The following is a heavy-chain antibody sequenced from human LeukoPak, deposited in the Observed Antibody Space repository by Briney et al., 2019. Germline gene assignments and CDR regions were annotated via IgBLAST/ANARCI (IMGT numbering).Heavy chain of an antibody. CDR3: ATTDPRFYSNYVYYYGMDV. CDR2: FDPEDGET. D-gene: IGHD4-11*01. Sequence: EASVKVSCKVSGYTLTELSMHWVRQAPGKGLEWMGGFDPEDGETIYAQKFQGRVTMTEDTSTDTAYMELSSLRSDDTAVYYCATTDPRFYSNYVYYYGMDVWGKGTTVTVSS. V-gene: IGHV1-24*01. CDR1: GYTLTELS. J-gene: IGHJ6*04.